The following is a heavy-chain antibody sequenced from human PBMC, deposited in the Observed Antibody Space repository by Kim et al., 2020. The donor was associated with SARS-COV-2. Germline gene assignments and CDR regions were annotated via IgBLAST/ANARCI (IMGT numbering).Heavy chain of an antibody. CDR2: ISYSGST. CDR3: AIQTRSSGWYY. Sequence: SETLSLTCTVSGGSFSSASYYRGWIRQPPGKGLEWIASISYSGSTYYNPSLNSRVGISIDTSTNQFSVRLSAVIAADTAVYYCAIQTRSSGWYYWGQGT. J-gene: IGHJ4*02. V-gene: IGHV4-39*01. CDR1: GGSFSSASYY. D-gene: IGHD6-13*01.